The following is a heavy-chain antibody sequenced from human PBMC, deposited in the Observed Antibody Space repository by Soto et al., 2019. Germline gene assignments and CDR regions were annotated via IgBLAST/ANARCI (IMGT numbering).Heavy chain of an antibody. CDR2: IYYSGST. CDR1: GGSISSYY. V-gene: IGHV4-59*08. J-gene: IGHJ4*02. CDR3: ARRDGRYFDY. Sequence: QVQLQESGPGLVKPSETLSLTCTVSGGSISSYYWSWIRQPPGKGLEWIGYIYYSGSTNYNPSLKSRVTISVDTSQNQFSLQLSSMTAADTAVYYCARRDGRYFDYRGQGTLVTVSS.